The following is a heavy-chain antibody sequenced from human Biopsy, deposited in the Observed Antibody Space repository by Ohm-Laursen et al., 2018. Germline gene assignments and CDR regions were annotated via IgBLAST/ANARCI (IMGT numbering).Heavy chain of an antibody. CDR1: EFTFSGYA. V-gene: IGHV3-23*01. J-gene: IGHJ6*02. CDR3: TKADDFWSPEGYYYYFSGMDV. D-gene: IGHD3-3*01. CDR2: IRSTGGST. Sequence: GSLRLSCSAAEFTFSGYAMSWVRQAPGKGLEWVSAIRSTGGSTYYANSVKGRFTISRDNSKNILFLQVNNLRAEDTAIYYCTKADDFWSPEGYYYYFSGMDVWGQGTTVTVSS.